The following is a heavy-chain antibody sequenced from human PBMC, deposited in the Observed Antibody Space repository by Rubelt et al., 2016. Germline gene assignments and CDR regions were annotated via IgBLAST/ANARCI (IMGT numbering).Heavy chain of an antibody. CDR2: IYWEDDK. V-gene: IGHV2-5*02. J-gene: IGHJ4*02. Sequence: QITLKESGPTLVKPTQTLTLTCTFSGFSLSTSGVGVGWIRRPPGKALEWLALIYWEDDKRYSPSLKSRLTITKETSKSQVVLRMTNMDPVDTATYYGAHSVSVTNFDYWGQGTLVTVSS. CDR1: GFSLSTSGVG. D-gene: IGHD4-17*01. CDR3: AHSVSVTNFDY.